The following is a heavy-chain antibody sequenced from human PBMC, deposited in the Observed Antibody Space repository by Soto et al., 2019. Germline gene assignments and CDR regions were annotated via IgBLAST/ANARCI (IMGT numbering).Heavy chain of an antibody. Sequence: RLSCAASGFTFSSYAMTWVRQAPGKGLEWVSGVSGTGGSAYYADSVKGRFTISRDKSTNTLYLHMRSLRAEDTAVCCCARGSAYSDYDLEYWGQGTLVTVCS. D-gene: IGHD4-17*01. CDR2: VSGTGGSA. V-gene: IGHV3-23*01. CDR1: GFTFSSYA. J-gene: IGHJ4*02. CDR3: ARGSAYSDYDLEY.